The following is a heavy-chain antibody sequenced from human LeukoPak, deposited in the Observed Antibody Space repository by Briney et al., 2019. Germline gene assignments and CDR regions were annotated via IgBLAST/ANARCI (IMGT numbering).Heavy chain of an antibody. J-gene: IGHJ2*01. Sequence: SVKVSCKASGGTFSSYAISWVRQAPGQGLERMGRIIPIFGIANYAQKFQGRVTITADKSTSTAYMELSSLRSEDTAVYYCALAVVTATTLRYFDLWGRGTLVTVSS. CDR2: IIPIFGIA. D-gene: IGHD2-21*02. CDR3: ALAVVTATTLRYFDL. V-gene: IGHV1-69*04. CDR1: GGTFSSYA.